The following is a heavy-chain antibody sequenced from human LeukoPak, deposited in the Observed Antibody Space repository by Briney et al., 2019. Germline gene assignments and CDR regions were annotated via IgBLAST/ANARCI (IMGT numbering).Heavy chain of an antibody. CDR2: IYYSGST. J-gene: IGHJ4*02. CDR1: GGSISSSSYY. D-gene: IGHD6-19*01. Sequence: SETLSLTCTVSGGSISSSSYYWGWIRQPPGKGLEWIGSIYYSGSTYYNPSLKSRVTISVDTSKNQFSLKLSSVTAADTAVYYCARDGFSGSLPTAYWGQGTLVTVSS. V-gene: IGHV4-39*07. CDR3: ARDGFSGSLPTAY.